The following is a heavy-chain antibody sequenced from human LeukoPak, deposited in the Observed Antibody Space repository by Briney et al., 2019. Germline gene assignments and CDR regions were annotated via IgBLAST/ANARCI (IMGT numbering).Heavy chain of an antibody. CDR2: IYYGGST. CDR3: ASSPYSSGELDY. V-gene: IGHV4-30-4*01. J-gene: IGHJ4*02. CDR1: GGSISSSDYY. D-gene: IGHD6-19*01. Sequence: PSQTLSLTCTVSGGSISSSDYYWSWIRQPPGKGLEWIGYIYYGGSTYYNPSLKSRVTISVDTSKNQFSLKLSSVTAADTAVYYCASSPYSSGELDYWGQGTLVTVSS.